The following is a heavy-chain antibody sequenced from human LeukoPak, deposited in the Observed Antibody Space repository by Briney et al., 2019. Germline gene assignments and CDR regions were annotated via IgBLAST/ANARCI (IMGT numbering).Heavy chain of an antibody. CDR2: INPNSGGT. V-gene: IGHV1-2*02. D-gene: IGHD2-15*01. CDR1: GYTFTGYY. J-gene: IGHJ6*03. Sequence: ASVKVSCKASGYTFTGYYMHWVRQAPGQGLEWMGWINPNSGGTNYAQKFQGRVTMTRDTSISTAYMELSRLRSDDTAVYYCARDPRALGYYSGGSCYLYYYYYMDVWGKGTTVTISS. CDR3: ARDPRALGYYSGGSCYLYYYYYMDV.